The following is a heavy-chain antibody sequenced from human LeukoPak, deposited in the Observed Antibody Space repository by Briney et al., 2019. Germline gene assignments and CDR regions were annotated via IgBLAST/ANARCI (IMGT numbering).Heavy chain of an antibody. CDR2: ISSSSSYI. J-gene: IGHJ6*03. D-gene: IGHD3-16*01. V-gene: IGHV3-21*03. CDR1: EFIFSSYT. Sequence: PGGSLRLSCAASEFIFSSYTMNWVRQAPGKGPEWVSSISSSSSYIYFADSVKGRFTISRDNAKNSLYLQMNTLKTEDTAVYYCARVALGGDYYMDVWGKGTTVTVSS. CDR3: ARVALGGDYYMDV.